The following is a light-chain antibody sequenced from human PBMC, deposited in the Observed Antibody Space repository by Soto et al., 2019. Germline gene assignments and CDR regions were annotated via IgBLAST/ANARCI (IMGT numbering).Light chain of an antibody. J-gene: IGKJ2*01. CDR1: QSVSSSY. V-gene: IGKV3-20*01. CDR3: QQYGSFPYT. CDR2: GAS. Sequence: EIVLTQSPGTLSLSPGERATLSCRASQSVSSSYLAWYQQKPGQAPRLLISGASSRATGIPDRFSGSGSGTDFTLTISRLEPEDFAVYYCQQYGSFPYTFGQGTKLEIK.